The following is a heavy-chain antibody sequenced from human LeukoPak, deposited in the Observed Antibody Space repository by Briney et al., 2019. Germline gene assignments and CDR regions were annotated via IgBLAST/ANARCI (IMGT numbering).Heavy chain of an antibody. J-gene: IGHJ4*02. CDR1: GFTFSSYA. V-gene: IGHV3-23*01. CDR2: ISGSGGST. D-gene: IGHD3-10*01. Sequence: GGSLRLSCAASGFTFSSYAMSWVRQAPGKGLEWVSAISGSGGSTYYADSVKGRFTISRDNSKNTLYLQMNSLRAEDTAIYYCARAPLKDYYFSEWGQGILVTVSS. CDR3: ARAPLKDYYFSE.